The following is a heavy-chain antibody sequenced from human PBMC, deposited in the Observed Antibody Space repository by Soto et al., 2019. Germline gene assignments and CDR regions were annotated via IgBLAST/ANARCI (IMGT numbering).Heavy chain of an antibody. D-gene: IGHD3-10*01. V-gene: IGHV3-23*01. CDR2: ITGSGSDT. CDR1: GFTFNNYA. Sequence: LRLSCAASGFTFNNYAMGWVRQAPGKGLEWVSAITGSGSDTYYLDSVKGRFTISRDNSKNTLFLQMNSLRAEDTAIYYCAKLGSSAWSPHYYFDYWGQGTLVTVS. J-gene: IGHJ4*02. CDR3: AKLGSSAWSPHYYFDY.